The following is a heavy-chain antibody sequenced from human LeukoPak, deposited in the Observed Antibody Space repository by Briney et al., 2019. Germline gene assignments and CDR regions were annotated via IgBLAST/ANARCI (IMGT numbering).Heavy chain of an antibody. D-gene: IGHD3-9*01. CDR1: RYTFISYY. CDR3: ARDGRRYFDWFNWFDP. J-gene: IGHJ5*02. Sequence: ASVKVSCKAFRYTFISYYMHWVRQAPGQGLEWMEWINPNSGGTNYAQKFQGRVTMTRDTSISTAYMELSRLRSDDTAVYYCARDGRRYFDWFNWFDPWGQGTLVTVSS. CDR2: INPNSGGT. V-gene: IGHV1-2*02.